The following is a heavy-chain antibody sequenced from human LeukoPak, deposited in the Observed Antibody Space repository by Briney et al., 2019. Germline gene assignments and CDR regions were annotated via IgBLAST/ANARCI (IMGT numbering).Heavy chain of an antibody. CDR3: ASARTSSRSWFTFDY. J-gene: IGHJ4*02. CDR1: GGSVSNSSYY. V-gene: IGHV4-39*01. D-gene: IGHD6-13*01. CDR2: IYYSGST. Sequence: SETLSLTCTVSGGSVSNSSYYWGWIRQPPGKGLEWIGSIYYSGSTYYNPSLKSRVTISVDTSKNQLSLKLSSVTAADTAVYYCASARTSSRSWFTFDYWGQGILVTVSS.